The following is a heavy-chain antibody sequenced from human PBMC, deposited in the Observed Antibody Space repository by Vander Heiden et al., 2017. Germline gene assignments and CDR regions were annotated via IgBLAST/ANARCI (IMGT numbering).Heavy chain of an antibody. V-gene: IGHV1-69*01. CDR2: IIPIFGTA. CDR3: ARDLGYCTNGVCSFDY. Sequence: QVQLVQSGAEVKKPGSSVKVSCKASGGTFSSYAISWVRQAPGQGLEWMGGIIPIFGTANYEQKFQGRVTITADESTSTAYMELSSLRSEETAVYYCARDLGYCTNGVCSFDYWGQGTLVTVSS. D-gene: IGHD2-8*01. J-gene: IGHJ4*02. CDR1: GGTFSSYA.